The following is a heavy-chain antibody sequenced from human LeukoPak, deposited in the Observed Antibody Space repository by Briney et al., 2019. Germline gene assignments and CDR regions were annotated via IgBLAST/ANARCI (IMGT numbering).Heavy chain of an antibody. CDR2: IYYSGST. Sequence: PSETLSLTCTVSGGSISSYYWSWIRQPPGKGLEWIGYIYYSGSTNYNPSLKSRVTISVDTSKNQFSLKLSSVTAADTAVYYCARECSSTSCYTLNFDYWGQGTLVTVSS. CDR3: ARECSSTSCYTLNFDY. V-gene: IGHV4-59*12. D-gene: IGHD2-2*02. CDR1: GGSISSYY. J-gene: IGHJ4*02.